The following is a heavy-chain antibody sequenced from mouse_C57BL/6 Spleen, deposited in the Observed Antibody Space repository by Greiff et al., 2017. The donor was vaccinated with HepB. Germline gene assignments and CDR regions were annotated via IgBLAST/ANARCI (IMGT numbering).Heavy chain of an antibody. CDR2: IYPGDGDT. CDR1: GYAFSSYW. V-gene: IGHV1-80*01. CDR3: ARGGTTVVAVDY. D-gene: IGHD1-1*01. Sequence: QVQLKQSGAELVKPGASVKISCKASGYAFSSYWMNWVKQRPGKGLEWIGQIYPGDGDTNYNGKFKGKATLTADKSSSTAYMQLSSLTSEDSAVYFCARGGTTVVAVDYWGQGTTLTVSS. J-gene: IGHJ2*01.